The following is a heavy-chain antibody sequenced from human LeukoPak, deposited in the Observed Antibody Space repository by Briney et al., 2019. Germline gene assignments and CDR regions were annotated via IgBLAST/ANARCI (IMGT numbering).Heavy chain of an antibody. CDR2: VSQSGSTI. V-gene: IGHV3-11*01. CDR3: AREGHSYGSDY. Sequence: GGSLRLSCTASGFTFSDYYMSWIRQAPGKGLEWLSYVSQSGSTIYYADSVKGRFTISRDNGKNSLYLQMNSLRAEDTGMYYCAREGHSYGSDYWGQGTLVTVPS. J-gene: IGHJ4*02. D-gene: IGHD5-18*01. CDR1: GFTFSDYY.